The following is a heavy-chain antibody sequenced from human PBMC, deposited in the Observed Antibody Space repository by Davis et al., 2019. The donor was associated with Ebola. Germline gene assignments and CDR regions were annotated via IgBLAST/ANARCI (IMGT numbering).Heavy chain of an antibody. CDR2: ISAYNGNT. D-gene: IGHD3-3*01. V-gene: IGHV1-18*01. CDR1: GYTFTSYG. Sequence: ASVKVSCKASGYTFTSYGISWVRQAPGQGLEWMGWISAYNGNTNYAQKLQGRVTMTTDTSTSTAYMELRSLRSDDTAVYYCARGSGVNYDFWSGYRYDNWFDPWGQRTLVTVSS. J-gene: IGHJ5*02. CDR3: ARGSGVNYDFWSGYRYDNWFDP.